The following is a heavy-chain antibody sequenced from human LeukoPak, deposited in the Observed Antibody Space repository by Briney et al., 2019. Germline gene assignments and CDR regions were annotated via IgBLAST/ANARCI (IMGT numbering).Heavy chain of an antibody. D-gene: IGHD3-3*01. CDR2: IYYSGST. CDR3: ARAGYDFWSGHYYYYGMDV. CDR1: GGSISSYY. Sequence: SETLSLTCTVSGGSISSYYWSWIRQPPGKGLEWIGYIYYSGSTNYNPSLKSRVTISVDTSKNQFSLKLSSVTAADTAVYYCARAGYDFWSGHYYYYGMDVWGQGTTVTVSS. V-gene: IGHV4-59*01. J-gene: IGHJ6*02.